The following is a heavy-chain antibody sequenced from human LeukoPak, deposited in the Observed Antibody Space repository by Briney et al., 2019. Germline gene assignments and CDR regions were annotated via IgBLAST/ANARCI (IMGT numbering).Heavy chain of an antibody. J-gene: IGHJ4*02. CDR2: IWYDGSNK. CDR3: AKASRVGARRGYFDY. Sequence: GGSLRLSCAASGFTFSYYGMHWVRQAPGKGLEWVAVIWYDGSNKYYADSVKGRFTISRDNSKNTLYLQMNSLRAEDTAVYYCAKASRVGARRGYFDYWGQGTLVTVSS. D-gene: IGHD1-26*01. V-gene: IGHV3-30*02. CDR1: GFTFSYYG.